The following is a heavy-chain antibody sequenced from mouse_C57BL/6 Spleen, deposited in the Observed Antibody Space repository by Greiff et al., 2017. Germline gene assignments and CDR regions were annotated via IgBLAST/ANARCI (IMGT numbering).Heavy chain of an antibody. CDR1: GYTFTSYW. Sequence: QVQLQQPGAELVMPGASVKLSCKASGYTFTSYWMHWVKQRPGQGLEWIGEIDPSDSNTNYNQKFKGKSTLTVDKSSSTAYMQLSSLTSEDSAVYYCARSYDGSSYGFAYWGQGTLVTVSA. D-gene: IGHD1-1*01. CDR3: ARSYDGSSYGFAY. J-gene: IGHJ3*01. CDR2: IDPSDSNT. V-gene: IGHV1-69*01.